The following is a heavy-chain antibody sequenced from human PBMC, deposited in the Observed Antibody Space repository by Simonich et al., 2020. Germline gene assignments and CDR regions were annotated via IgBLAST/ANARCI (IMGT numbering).Heavy chain of an antibody. J-gene: IGHJ4*02. CDR2: ISSCSSDI. CDR3: ARDVDTAIVFDY. CDR1: GFTFSSYS. Sequence: EVQLVESGGGLVKPGGSLRLSCAASGFTFSSYSMNWVRQAPGKWLWSVSSISSCSSDIYYADSVKGRFTISRDNAKNSLYLQMNSLGAEDTAVYYCARDVDTAIVFDYWGQGTLVTVSS. V-gene: IGHV3-21*01. D-gene: IGHD5-18*01.